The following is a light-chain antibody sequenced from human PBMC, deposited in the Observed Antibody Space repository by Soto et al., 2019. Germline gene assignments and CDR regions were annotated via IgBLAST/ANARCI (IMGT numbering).Light chain of an antibody. CDR2: GAS. Sequence: EIVLTQSRAGLALLLGGGASLSCRARQMVVGYLAWYQHKLGQPPRLLIYGASNRATGIPVRFSGSGSGTDFTITISSLEHEDFAVYYCQQRRLWNPFSFAPGTNVDMK. CDR3: QQRRLWNPFS. CDR1: QMVVGY. V-gene: IGKV3-11*01. J-gene: IGKJ3*01.